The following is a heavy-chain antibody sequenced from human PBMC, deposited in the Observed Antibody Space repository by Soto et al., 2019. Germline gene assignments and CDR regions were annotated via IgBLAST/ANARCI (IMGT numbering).Heavy chain of an antibody. CDR3: ARSGFLEWPIYYYYGMDV. V-gene: IGHV3-74*01. CDR2: INSDGSSA. J-gene: IGHJ6*01. D-gene: IGHD3-3*01. CDR1: GFTFSSYW. Sequence: GGSLRLSCAASGFTFSSYWMHWVRQAPEKGLVWVSRINSDGSSASYADSVKGRFTISRDNAKNTLYLQMNSLRAEDTAVYYCARSGFLEWPIYYYYGMDVWGQGTTVTVSS.